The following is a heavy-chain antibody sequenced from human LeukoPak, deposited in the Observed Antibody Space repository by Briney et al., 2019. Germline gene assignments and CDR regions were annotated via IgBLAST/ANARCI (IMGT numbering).Heavy chain of an antibody. Sequence: GGSLRLSCATSEFTFSSYWMSWLRQAPGKGLEWVANIKQDGSEKYYVDSVKGRFTISRDNAKNSLYLRMNSLRAEDTAVYHCARISSTTGVAWGGYLDFWGQGTLVAVSS. D-gene: IGHD2-8*01. CDR3: ARISSTTGVAWGGYLDF. CDR2: IKQDGSEK. J-gene: IGHJ4*02. CDR1: EFTFSSYW. V-gene: IGHV3-7*03.